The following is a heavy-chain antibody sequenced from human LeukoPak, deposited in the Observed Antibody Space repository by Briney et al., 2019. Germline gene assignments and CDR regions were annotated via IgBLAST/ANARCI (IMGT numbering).Heavy chain of an antibody. CDR1: GFTFSSYA. J-gene: IGHJ4*02. D-gene: IGHD3-10*01. CDR3: ASQFRITMVRGVIPGHY. Sequence: GGSLRLSCAASGFTFSSYAMHWVRQAPGKGLEWVAVISYDGSNKYYADSVKGRFTISRDNSKNTLYLQMNSLRAEDTAVYYCASQFRITMVRGVIPGHYWGQGTLVTVSS. V-gene: IGHV3-30*04. CDR2: ISYDGSNK.